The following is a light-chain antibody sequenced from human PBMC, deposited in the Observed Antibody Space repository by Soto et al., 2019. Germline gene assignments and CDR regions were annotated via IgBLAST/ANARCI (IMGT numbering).Light chain of an antibody. CDR1: QSVLYSANNKNC. CDR3: QQYYSTPRT. J-gene: IGKJ1*01. CDR2: WAS. Sequence: DIVMTQSPDSLAVSLGERATINCKSSQSVLYSANNKNCLAWYQQKPGQPPKLLLYWASTRESGVPDRFSGSGSGKDFTLTISSVQAEDVAVYYCQQYYSTPRTFGQGTKVEIK. V-gene: IGKV4-1*01.